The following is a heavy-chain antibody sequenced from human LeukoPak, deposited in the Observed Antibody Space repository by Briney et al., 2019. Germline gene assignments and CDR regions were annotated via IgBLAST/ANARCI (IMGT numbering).Heavy chain of an antibody. CDR3: TSWGDTTAEYFQR. CDR2: INHNGNVN. CDR1: GFTFSSYW. V-gene: IGHV3-7*01. J-gene: IGHJ1*01. D-gene: IGHD2-21*02. Sequence: GGSLRLSCAASGFTFSSYWMNWARQAPGKGLEWVASINHNGNVNYYVDSVKGRFTISRDNAQNSMYLQMNSLRVEDTAVYYCTSWGDTTAEYFQRWGQGTLVTVSS.